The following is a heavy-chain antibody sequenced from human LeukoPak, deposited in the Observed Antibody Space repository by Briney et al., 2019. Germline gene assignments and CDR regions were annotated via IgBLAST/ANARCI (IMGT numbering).Heavy chain of an antibody. D-gene: IGHD6-13*01. Sequence: SETLSLTCTVSVGSISSSSYYWAWIRQPPGKGLEWIGNIYYSGSTYYNPSLKSRVTISVDTSKNQFSLKLSSVTAADTAVYYCARRRGIAAPWEAFDIWGQGTMVTVSS. CDR2: IYYSGST. J-gene: IGHJ3*02. CDR3: ARRRGIAAPWEAFDI. CDR1: VGSISSSSYY. V-gene: IGHV4-39*01.